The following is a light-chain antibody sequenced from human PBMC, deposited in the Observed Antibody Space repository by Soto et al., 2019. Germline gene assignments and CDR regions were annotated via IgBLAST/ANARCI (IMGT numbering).Light chain of an antibody. V-gene: IGKV3-15*01. CDR1: QSLSSN. CDR3: QQYNNWPPMYT. Sequence: EIVITQSPATLSVSPGGRATLPCRASQSLSSNLAWYQQKPGQAPRLLIYGASSRAIGIPARFSGSGSGTEFTLTISSLQSEDFAVYYCQQYNNWPPMYTFGQGTKLEIK. J-gene: IGKJ2*01. CDR2: GAS.